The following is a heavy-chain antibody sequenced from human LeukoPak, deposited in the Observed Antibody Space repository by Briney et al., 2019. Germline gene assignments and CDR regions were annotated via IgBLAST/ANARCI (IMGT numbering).Heavy chain of an antibody. D-gene: IGHD5-18*01. J-gene: IGHJ3*02. CDR2: IPYDGSDK. CDR1: GFPFSSYG. CDR3: ARDTRSTAMVTGVGGFDI. Sequence: PGGSLRLSCAASGFPFSSYGMHWVRQAPGKGLEWVAFIPYDGSDKFYADSVKGRFTISRDNSKNTLYLQMNSLRAEDTAVYYCARDTRSTAMVTGVGGFDIWGQGTMVTVSS. V-gene: IGHV3-30*02.